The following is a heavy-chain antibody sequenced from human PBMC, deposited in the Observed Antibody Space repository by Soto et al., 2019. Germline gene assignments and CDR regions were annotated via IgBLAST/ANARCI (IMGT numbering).Heavy chain of an antibody. CDR3: ARDRDSSGEGGMDV. V-gene: IGHV4-4*02. CDR2: IYHSGST. Sequence: QVQLQESGPGLVKPSGTLSLTCAVSGGCISSSNWWSWVRQPPGKGLEWIGEIYHSGSTNYNPSLKSRVTISVDKSQNQFSLKLGSVTAADTAVYYCARDRDSSGEGGMDVGRQGTTVTVSS. D-gene: IGHD6-19*01. CDR1: GGCISSSNW. J-gene: IGHJ6*02.